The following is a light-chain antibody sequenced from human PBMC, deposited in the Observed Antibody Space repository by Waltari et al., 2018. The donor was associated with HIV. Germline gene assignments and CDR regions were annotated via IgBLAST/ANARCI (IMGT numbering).Light chain of an antibody. V-gene: IGLV1-44*01. CDR3: AAWDGSLIGYV. J-gene: IGLJ1*01. CDR1: SSNIGSQT. CDR2: SRD. Sequence: QSVLTQSPSASGPPGQRVTIYCSGSSSNIGSQTVNWYQQLPGTAPNLLICSRDQRPSGVPDRCSGSYSGTSASLAISGLQSEEEADYYCAAWDGSLIGYVFGTGTKVTVL.